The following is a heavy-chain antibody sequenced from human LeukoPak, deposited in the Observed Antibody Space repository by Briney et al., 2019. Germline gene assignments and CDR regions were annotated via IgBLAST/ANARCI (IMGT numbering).Heavy chain of an antibody. J-gene: IGHJ4*02. Sequence: SQTLSLTCTVSGGSISSGDYYWSWIRQPPGKGLEWIGYIYYSGSTYYNPSLKSRVPISVDTSKIQFSLKLCSVTAADTAVYYCARASILTGYAKWGQETLVTVSS. D-gene: IGHD3-9*01. CDR3: ARASILTGYAK. V-gene: IGHV4-30-4*08. CDR2: IYYSGST. CDR1: GGSISSGDYY.